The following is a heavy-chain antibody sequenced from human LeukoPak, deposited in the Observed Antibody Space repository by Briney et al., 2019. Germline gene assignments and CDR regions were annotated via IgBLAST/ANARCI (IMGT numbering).Heavy chain of an antibody. Sequence: PGGSLRLSCAASGFTFSSYSMNWVRQAPGKGLEWVSAISSSGSYIYYPDSVKGRFTISRDNAKNSLYLQMDSLRAEDTAVYYCAKELRSDSSAYSYFDYWGQGTLVTVSS. CDR2: ISSSGSYI. CDR1: GFTFSSYS. CDR3: AKELRSDSSAYSYFDY. V-gene: IGHV3-21*04. J-gene: IGHJ4*02. D-gene: IGHD3-22*01.